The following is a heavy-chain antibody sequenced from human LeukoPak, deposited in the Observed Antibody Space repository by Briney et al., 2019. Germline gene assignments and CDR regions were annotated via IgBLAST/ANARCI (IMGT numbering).Heavy chain of an antibody. V-gene: IGHV4-61*08. D-gene: IGHD3-22*01. CDR3: ARFRARYYDSSGYTSMGSAFDI. Sequence: SETLSLTCTVSGGSISSGGYYWSWIRQPPGKGLEWIGYIYHSGSTNYNPSLKSRVTISVDTSKNQFSLKLSSVTAADTAVYYCARFRARYYDSSGYTSMGSAFDIWGQGTMVTVSS. J-gene: IGHJ3*02. CDR1: GGSISSGGYY. CDR2: IYHSGST.